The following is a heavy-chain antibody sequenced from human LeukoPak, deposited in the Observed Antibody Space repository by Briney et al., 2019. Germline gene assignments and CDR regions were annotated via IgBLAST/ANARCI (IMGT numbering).Heavy chain of an antibody. D-gene: IGHD5-18*01. CDR3: ARNTAIQGSPWFDP. J-gene: IGHJ5*02. CDR1: GYTFTGYY. Sequence: ASVKVSCKASGYTFTGYYMHWVRQAPGQGLEWMGWINPNSGGTNYAQKFQGRVTMTRDTSISTAYMELSRLRSDDTAVYYCARNTAIQGSPWFDPWGQGTLVTVSP. V-gene: IGHV1-2*02. CDR2: INPNSGGT.